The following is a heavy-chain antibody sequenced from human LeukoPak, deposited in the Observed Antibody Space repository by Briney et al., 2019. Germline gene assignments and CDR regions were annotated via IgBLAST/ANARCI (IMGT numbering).Heavy chain of an antibody. Sequence: ASVKVSCKASGYTFTGYYMHWVRQAPGQGLEWMGWINPNSGGTNYAQKFQGRVTMTRDTSISPAYMELSRLRSDDTAVYYCAKVFRVDMCWGTPQAFDIWGQGTMVTVSS. V-gene: IGHV1-2*02. J-gene: IGHJ3*02. CDR1: GYTFTGYY. CDR3: AKVFRVDMCWGTPQAFDI. CDR2: INPNSGGT. D-gene: IGHD5-24*01.